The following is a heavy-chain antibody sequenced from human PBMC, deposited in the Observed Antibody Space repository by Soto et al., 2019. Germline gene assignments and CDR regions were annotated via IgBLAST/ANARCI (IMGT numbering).Heavy chain of an antibody. CDR2: INHSGST. D-gene: IGHD2-2*02. CDR1: VGSFIGYY. CDR3: ARGRARGKVVPAAIRNSSGWYGGGYYYYGMDV. J-gene: IGHJ6*02. Sequence: SQTLSLTCAFYVGSFIGYYWSWIRQPPGKGLEWIGEINHSGSTNYNPSLKSRVTISVDTSKNQFSLKLSSVTAADTAVYYCARGRARGKVVPAAIRNSSGWYGGGYYYYGMDVWGQGTTVTVSS. V-gene: IGHV4-34*01.